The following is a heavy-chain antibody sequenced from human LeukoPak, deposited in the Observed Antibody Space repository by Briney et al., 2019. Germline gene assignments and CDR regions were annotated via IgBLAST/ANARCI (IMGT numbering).Heavy chain of an antibody. Sequence: PGGSLRLSCAASGFTFSSYAMSWVRQAPGKGLEWVSAISGSGGSTYYADSVKGQFTISRDNSKNTLYLQMNSLRAEDTAVYYCAKLSDYYDSSGSPYWGQGTLVTVSS. V-gene: IGHV3-23*01. D-gene: IGHD3-22*01. CDR2: ISGSGGST. CDR3: AKLSDYYDSSGSPY. J-gene: IGHJ4*02. CDR1: GFTFSSYA.